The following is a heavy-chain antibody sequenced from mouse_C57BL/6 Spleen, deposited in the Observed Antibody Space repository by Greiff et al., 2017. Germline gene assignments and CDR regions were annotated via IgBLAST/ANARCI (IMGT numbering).Heavy chain of an antibody. J-gene: IGHJ2*01. CDR3: GRYSRNEGFDD. CDR2: IRNKANGYTT. Sequence: EVKLVESGGGLVQPGGSLSLSCAASGFTFTDYYMSWVRQPPGKALEWLGFIRNKANGYTTEYSASVKGRFTISRENSQSILYLQMNALRAEDSAAYYCGRYSRNEGFDDWGQGATLTVSS. CDR1: GFTFTDYY. V-gene: IGHV7-3*01.